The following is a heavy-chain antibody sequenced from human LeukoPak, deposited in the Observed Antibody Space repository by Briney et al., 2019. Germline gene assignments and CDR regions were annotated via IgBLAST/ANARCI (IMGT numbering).Heavy chain of an antibody. CDR1: GYTFTGYY. D-gene: IGHD3-22*01. CDR2: INPNSGGT. J-gene: IGHJ5*02. V-gene: IGHV1-2*02. CDR3: ARDLRGYYDSSGSGWFDP. Sequence: ASVKVSCKASGYTFTGYYMHWVRQAPGQGLEWMGWINPNSGGTNYAQKFQGRVTMTRDTSISTAYMELSRLRSDDTAVYYCARDLRGYYDSSGSGWFDPWGQGTLVTVSS.